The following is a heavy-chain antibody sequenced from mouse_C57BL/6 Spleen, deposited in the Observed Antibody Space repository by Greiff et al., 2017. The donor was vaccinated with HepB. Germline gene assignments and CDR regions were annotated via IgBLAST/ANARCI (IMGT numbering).Heavy chain of an antibody. D-gene: IGHD1-1*02. J-gene: IGHJ4*01. CDR1: GFTFTDYY. Sequence: EVQVVESGGGLVQPGGSLSLSCAASGFTFTDYYMSWVRQPPGKALEWLGFIRNKANGYTTEYSASVKGRFTISRDNSQSILYLQMNALRAKDSATYYCARIWYYYAMDYWGQGTSVTVSS. CDR3: ARIWYYYAMDY. V-gene: IGHV7-3*01. CDR2: IRNKANGYTT.